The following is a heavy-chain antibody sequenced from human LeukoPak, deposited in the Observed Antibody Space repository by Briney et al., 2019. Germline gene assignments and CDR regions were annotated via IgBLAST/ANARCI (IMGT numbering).Heavy chain of an antibody. D-gene: IGHD5-18*01. CDR3: ARHRPNTAMVEFDY. V-gene: IGHV4-39*01. CDR1: GGSISSSSYY. CDR2: IYYSGST. J-gene: IGHJ4*02. Sequence: SETLSLTCSVSGGSISSSSYYWGWIRQPPGKGLEWIGSIYYSGSTYYNPSLKSRVTISVDTSKNQFSLKLSSVTAADTAVYYCARHRPNTAMVEFDYWGQGTLVTVSS.